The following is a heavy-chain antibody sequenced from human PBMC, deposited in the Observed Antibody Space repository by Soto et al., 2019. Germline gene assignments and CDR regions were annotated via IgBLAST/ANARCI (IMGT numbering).Heavy chain of an antibody. CDR1: GYTFTSYY. D-gene: IGHD1-26*01. CDR2: INPSGGST. CDR3: AREAIVGATNYYYGMDV. Sequence: ASLRVSCKASGYTFTSYYMHWGRQAPGQGLEWMGIINPSGGSTSYAQKFQGRVTMTRDTSTSTVYMELSSLRSEDTAVYYCAREAIVGATNYYYGMDVWGQGTTVTVSS. V-gene: IGHV1-46*01. J-gene: IGHJ6*02.